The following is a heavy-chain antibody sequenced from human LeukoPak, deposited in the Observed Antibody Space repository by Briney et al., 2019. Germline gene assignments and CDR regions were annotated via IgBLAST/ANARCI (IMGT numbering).Heavy chain of an antibody. Sequence: PGGSLRLSCTASGFTFGDYAMSWVRQAPGKGLEWVGFIRSKAYGGTTEYAASVKGRFPISRDDSKSIAYLLMNSLKTEDTAVYYCTRDVDGGGWDVSGFDYWGQGTLVTVSS. V-gene: IGHV3-49*04. CDR3: TRDVDGGGWDVSGFDY. CDR2: IRSKAYGGTT. J-gene: IGHJ4*02. D-gene: IGHD6-19*01. CDR1: GFTFGDYA.